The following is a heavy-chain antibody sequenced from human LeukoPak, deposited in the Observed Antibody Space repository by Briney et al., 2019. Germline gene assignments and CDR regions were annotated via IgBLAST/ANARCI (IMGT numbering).Heavy chain of an antibody. CDR2: INWDGGAT. J-gene: IGHJ4*02. V-gene: IGHV3-20*04. CDR1: GNSFDDYG. CDR3: ARDLSSSWYSLGY. D-gene: IGHD6-13*01. Sequence: GGSLRLSCTDSGNSFDDYGMSWVRQVPRKGLEWVSGINWDGGATAYADSVEGRFTISRDHAKNSVFLQMNSLRAEDTALYFCARDLSSSWYSLGYWGQGILVTVSS.